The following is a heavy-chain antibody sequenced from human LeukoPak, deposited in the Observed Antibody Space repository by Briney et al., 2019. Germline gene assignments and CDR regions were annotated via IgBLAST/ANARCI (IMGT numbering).Heavy chain of an antibody. CDR3: AKGDAKFDP. CDR1: GFTFSTYA. D-gene: IGHD4/OR15-4a*01. CDR2: MSYDGSNK. Sequence: PGRSLRLSCAASGFTFSTYAMHWVRQAPGKGLEWMAVMSYDGSNKYYADSVRGRFTISRDNSKNTVYLEMNSLRAEDTAVYYCAKGDAKFDPWGQGTLVTVSS. V-gene: IGHV3-30-3*01. J-gene: IGHJ5*02.